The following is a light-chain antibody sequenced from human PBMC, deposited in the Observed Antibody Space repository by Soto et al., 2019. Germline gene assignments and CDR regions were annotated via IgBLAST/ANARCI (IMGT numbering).Light chain of an antibody. CDR1: QSVSSSY. CDR2: GAS. Sequence: EIVLTQSPGTLSLSPGERATLSCRASQSVSSSYLAWYQQKPGQAPRLRIYGASSRATGIPHGFSGGGSGTDFTLTVSRLEPQDLAVYYCQQYGSSPYPFGQGPELEIK. CDR3: QQYGSSPYP. V-gene: IGKV3-20*01. J-gene: IGKJ2*01.